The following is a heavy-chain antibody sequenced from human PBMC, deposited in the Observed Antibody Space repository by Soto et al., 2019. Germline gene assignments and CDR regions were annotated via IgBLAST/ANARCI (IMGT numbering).Heavy chain of an antibody. D-gene: IGHD3-9*01. J-gene: IGHJ6*02. CDR1: GYTFSNYG. CDR2: ISAFNGDT. Sequence: ASVQVSCKASGYTFSNYGISGVRQAPGQELEWMGWISAFNGDTKHEQKLQGRVTMSTDTSTSTAYMELRSLRSDDTAVYYCARDQSLHFDWRAQESDYSYYCGMDVWGHGTTVTVSS. V-gene: IGHV1-18*01. CDR3: ARDQSLHFDWRAQESDYSYYCGMDV.